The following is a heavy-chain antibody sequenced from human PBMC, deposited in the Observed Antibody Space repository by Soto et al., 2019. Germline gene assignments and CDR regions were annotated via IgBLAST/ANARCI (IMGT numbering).Heavy chain of an antibody. D-gene: IGHD3-10*01. CDR2: IWYDGSDK. Sequence: QVELVESGGGVVQPGRPLRLSCAASGFSFSSHGMAWVRQAPGKGLEWLALIWYDGSDKYYADSVKGRFTISRDNSKNTVSLQMNSLGADDTGVYYCARDRAPYGLDVWGQGTTVTVS. V-gene: IGHV3-33*01. CDR1: GFSFSSHG. CDR3: ARDRAPYGLDV. J-gene: IGHJ6*02.